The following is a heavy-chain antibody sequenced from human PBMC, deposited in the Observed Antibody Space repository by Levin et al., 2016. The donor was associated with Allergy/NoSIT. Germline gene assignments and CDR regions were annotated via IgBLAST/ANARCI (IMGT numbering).Heavy chain of an antibody. CDR1: GFTFSNAW. V-gene: IGHV3-15*01. J-gene: IGHJ6*02. CDR2: IKSKSDGGTT. D-gene: IGHD3-10*02. Sequence: GESLKISCAASGFTFSNAWMSWVRQAPGKGLEWVGRIKSKSDGGTTDYAAPVKGRFTISRDDSKSTLYLQMSSLKIEDTAVYYCFMFGGYVPSYLMDVWGQGTTVTVSS. CDR3: FMFGGYVPSYLMDV.